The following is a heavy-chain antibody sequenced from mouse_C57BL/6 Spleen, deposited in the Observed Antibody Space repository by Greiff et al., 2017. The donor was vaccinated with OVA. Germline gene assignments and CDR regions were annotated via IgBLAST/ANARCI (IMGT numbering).Heavy chain of an antibody. J-gene: IGHJ2*01. CDR2: INPSSGYT. Sequence: LVESGAELAKPGASVKLSCKASGYTFTSYWMHWVKQRPGQGLEWIGYINPSSGYTKYNQKFKDKATLTTDKSSSTAYMQLSSLTYGDSAVYYCASWDDFDYWGQGTTLTVSS. V-gene: IGHV1-7*01. D-gene: IGHD4-1*01. CDR1: GYTFTSYW. CDR3: ASWDDFDY.